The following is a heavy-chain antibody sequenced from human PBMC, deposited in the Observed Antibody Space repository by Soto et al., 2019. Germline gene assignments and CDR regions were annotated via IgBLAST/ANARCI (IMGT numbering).Heavy chain of an antibody. Sequence: ASVKVSCKASGYTFTTYDISWVRQATGQGLEWMGWMNPYSGNTGYAQKFQGRVTVTRNTSISTVYMELSGLRPDDTAVYYCARRKERSGPHYFDYWGQGSQVTVSS. CDR3: ARRKERSGPHYFDY. CDR1: GYTFTTYD. J-gene: IGHJ4*02. CDR2: MNPYSGNT. V-gene: IGHV1-8*01. D-gene: IGHD6-25*01.